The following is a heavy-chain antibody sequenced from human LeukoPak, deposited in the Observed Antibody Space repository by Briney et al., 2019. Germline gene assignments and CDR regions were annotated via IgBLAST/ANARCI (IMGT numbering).Heavy chain of an antibody. D-gene: IGHD6-13*01. CDR3: AKDTVRSIAAAGHFDY. J-gene: IGHJ4*02. V-gene: IGHV3-30*02. CDR2: IRYDGSNK. CDR1: GFTFSSYG. Sequence: GGSLRLSCAASGFTFSSYGMNWVRQAPGKGLEWVAFIRYDGSNKYYADSVKGRFTISRDNSKNTLYLQMNSLRAEDTAVYYCAKDTVRSIAAAGHFDYWGQGTLVTVSS.